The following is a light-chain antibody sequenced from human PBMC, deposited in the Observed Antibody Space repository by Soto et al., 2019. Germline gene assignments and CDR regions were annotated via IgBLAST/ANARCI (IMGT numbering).Light chain of an antibody. CDR1: QNVARKY. V-gene: IGKV3-20*01. CDR2: DAS. CDR3: QQYGNSTIT. Sequence: EIVLTQSPGTLSLSPGERATLSCRASQNVARKYLAWYQQRPGQAPRLLIYDASNRAAGIPARFSGSGSGTEFTLTISRLETEDFAVYYCQQYGNSTITFGQGTRLEIK. J-gene: IGKJ5*01.